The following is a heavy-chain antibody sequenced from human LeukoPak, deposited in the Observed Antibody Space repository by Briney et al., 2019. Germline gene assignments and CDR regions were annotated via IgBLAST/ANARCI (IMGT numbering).Heavy chain of an antibody. CDR2: INHSGST. J-gene: IGHJ4*02. Sequence: SETLSLTCAVYGGSFSGYYWSWIRQPPGKGLEWIGEINHSGSTNYNPSLKSRVTISVDTSKNQFSLKLSSVTAADMAVYYCARGNYVWGSYRYTAYGYWGQGTLVTVSS. CDR3: ARGNYVWGSYRYTAYGY. CDR1: GGSFSGYY. D-gene: IGHD3-16*02. V-gene: IGHV4-34*01.